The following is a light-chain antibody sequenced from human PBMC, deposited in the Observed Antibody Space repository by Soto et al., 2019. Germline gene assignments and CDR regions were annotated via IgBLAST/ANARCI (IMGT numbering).Light chain of an antibody. CDR3: SSYSSAIAFV. CDR1: SSDIGAYNY. Sequence: QSVLTQPASVSGSPGQSITISCTGTSSDIGAYNYVSWYQQHPGKAPKLMIYEVTNRPSAISNRFSGSRSGNTASLSISGLQAEDEADYYCSSYSSAIAFVFGTGTKVTVL. J-gene: IGLJ1*01. CDR2: EVT. V-gene: IGLV2-14*01.